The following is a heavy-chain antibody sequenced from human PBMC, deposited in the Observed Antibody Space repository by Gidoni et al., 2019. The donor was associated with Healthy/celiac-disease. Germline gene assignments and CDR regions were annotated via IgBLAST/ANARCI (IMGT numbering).Heavy chain of an antibody. CDR1: GFTFSSYS. Sequence: EVQLVESGGGLVKPGGSLRRSCAASGFTFSSYSMTWVRQAPGKGLEWVSSISSSSSYVYYADSVKGRFTVSRDDAKNSLYLQMNSLRAEDTAVYYCARDPDSNDCWGQGTLVTVSS. J-gene: IGHJ4*02. V-gene: IGHV3-21*01. CDR2: ISSSSSYV. CDR3: ARDPDSNDC.